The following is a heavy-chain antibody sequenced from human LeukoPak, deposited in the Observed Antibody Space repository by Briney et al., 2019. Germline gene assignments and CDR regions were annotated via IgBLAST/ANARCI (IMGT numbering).Heavy chain of an antibody. CDR3: ATQMTTVTPIDY. Sequence: TSETLSLTCAVYGGSFSGYYWSWIRQPPGKGLEWIGEINHSGSTNYNPSLKSRVTISVDTSKNQFSLKLSSVTAADTAVYYCATQMTTVTPIDYWGQGTLVTVSS. D-gene: IGHD4-11*01. CDR2: INHSGST. CDR1: GGSFSGYY. V-gene: IGHV4-34*01. J-gene: IGHJ4*02.